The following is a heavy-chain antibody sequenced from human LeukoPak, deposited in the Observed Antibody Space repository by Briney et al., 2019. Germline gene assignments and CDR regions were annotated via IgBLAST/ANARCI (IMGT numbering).Heavy chain of an antibody. Sequence: GGSLRLSCAASGFTFDDNTMHWVRQTPGRGLEWVSFITWKSHRTHYADSVRGRFAVSRDNSKDSMHLEMNSLKTEDTGLYHCASEVGYRSLGYLGQGTLVTVSS. D-gene: IGHD3-3*01. CDR3: ASEVGYRSLGY. CDR2: ITWKSHRT. J-gene: IGHJ4*02. V-gene: IGHV3-43*01. CDR1: GFTFDDNT.